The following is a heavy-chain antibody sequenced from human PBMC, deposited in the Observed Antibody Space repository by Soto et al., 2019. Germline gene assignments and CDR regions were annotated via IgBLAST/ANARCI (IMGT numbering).Heavy chain of an antibody. CDR1: GFTFSSYG. J-gene: IGHJ6*02. CDR3: AKGVGDFWSGYYTGSHYYYYYGMDV. V-gene: IGHV3-30*18. Sequence: PGGSLRLSCAASGFTFSSYGMHWVRQAPGKGLEWVAVISYDGSNNYYADSVKGRFTISRDNSKNTLYLQMNSLRAEDTAVYYCAKGVGDFWSGYYTGSHYYYYYGMDVWGQGTTVTVSS. CDR2: ISYDGSNN. D-gene: IGHD3-3*01.